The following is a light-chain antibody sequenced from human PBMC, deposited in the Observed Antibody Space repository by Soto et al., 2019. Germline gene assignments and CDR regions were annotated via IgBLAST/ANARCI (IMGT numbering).Light chain of an antibody. V-gene: IGLV1-36*01. CDR1: SSNIGKNA. CDR2: YDD. Sequence: QSVLTQPPSVSEAPGRRVTISCSGSSSNIGKNAVNWYQQFPGKAPKVLIYYDDLLPSGVSDRFSGSKSDTSASLAISGLQSDDEADYYCAAWDDSLNAVVFGGGTKVTVL. CDR3: AAWDDSLNAVV. J-gene: IGLJ2*01.